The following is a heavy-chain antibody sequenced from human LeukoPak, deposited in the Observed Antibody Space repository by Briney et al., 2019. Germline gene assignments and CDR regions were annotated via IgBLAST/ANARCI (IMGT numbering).Heavy chain of an antibody. D-gene: IGHD6-13*01. CDR1: GGSISSYY. Sequence: PSETLSLTCTVSGGSISSYYWSWIRQPPGKGLEWIGYIYTSGSTNYNPSLKSRVTISVDTSKNQFSLKLSSVTAADTAVYYCARHASGYSSSSGFDYWGQGTLVTVSS. V-gene: IGHV4-4*09. CDR2: IYTSGST. CDR3: ARHASGYSSSSGFDY. J-gene: IGHJ4*02.